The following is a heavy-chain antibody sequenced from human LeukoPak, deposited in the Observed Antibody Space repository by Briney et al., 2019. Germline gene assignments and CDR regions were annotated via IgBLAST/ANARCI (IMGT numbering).Heavy chain of an antibody. CDR3: ARGAYYDSNATPDY. V-gene: IGHV3-21*03. CDR1: GFCFSTYS. Sequence: GGSLRLSCVASGFCFSTYSMTWVRQAPGKGLEWVSPIGSSGGYIYYADSVRGRFTISRDNAKNSLSLQMNSLRDEDTAVYYCARGAYYDSNATPDYWGQGTLVTVSS. CDR2: IGSSGGYI. D-gene: IGHD3-22*01. J-gene: IGHJ4*02.